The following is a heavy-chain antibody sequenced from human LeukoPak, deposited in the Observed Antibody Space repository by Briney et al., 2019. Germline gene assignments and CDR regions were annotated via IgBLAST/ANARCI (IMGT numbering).Heavy chain of an antibody. CDR3: ATGGLGISPFEY. D-gene: IGHD3/OR15-3a*01. V-gene: IGHV3-23*01. CDR2: ISSSGVST. CDR1: GFTFSSYA. Sequence: GGSLRLSCAASGFTFSSYAMSWVRQAPGKGLEWVSPISSSGVSTYYADSVKGRFTISRDNSKNTLYLQMNSLRVEDTAIYYCATGGLGISPFEYWGQGTLVTVSS. J-gene: IGHJ4*02.